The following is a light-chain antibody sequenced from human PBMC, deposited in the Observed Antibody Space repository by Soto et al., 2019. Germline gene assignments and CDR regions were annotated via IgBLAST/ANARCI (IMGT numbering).Light chain of an antibody. CDR1: SSDVGGYNY. CDR3: SSYTSSSTLV. CDR2: EVS. Sequence: SVLTQPASVSGSPGQSITISCTGTSSDVGGYNYVSWYQQHPGKAPKLMIYEVSNRPSGVSNRFSVSKSGNTASLTISGLQAEDEADYYCSSYTSSSTLVFGTGTKLTVL. V-gene: IGLV2-14*01. J-gene: IGLJ1*01.